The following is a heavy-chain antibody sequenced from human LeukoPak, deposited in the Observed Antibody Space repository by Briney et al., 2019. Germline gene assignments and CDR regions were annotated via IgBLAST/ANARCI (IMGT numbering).Heavy chain of an antibody. CDR2: IIPIFGTA. CDR1: GGTFSSYA. V-gene: IGHV1-69*05. J-gene: IGHJ4*02. D-gene: IGHD3-10*01. Sequence: SVKVSCKASGGTFSSYAISWVRQAPGQGLEWMGGIIPIFGTANYAQKFQGRVTITTDESTSTAYMELSSLRSEDTAVYYCARVEYGSGTQRWYFDYWVQGTLVTVSS. CDR3: ARVEYGSGTQRWYFDY.